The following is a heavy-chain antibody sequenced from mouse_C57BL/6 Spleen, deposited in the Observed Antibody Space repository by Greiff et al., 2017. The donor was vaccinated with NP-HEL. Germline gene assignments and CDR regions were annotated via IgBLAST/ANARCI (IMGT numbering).Heavy chain of an antibody. V-gene: IGHV1-4*01. D-gene: IGHD2-5*01. J-gene: IGHJ2*01. CDR3: AREMYSNYPFDY. CDR2: INPSSGYT. CDR1: GYTFTSYT. Sequence: VQLQQSGAELARPGASVKMSCKASGYTFTSYTMHWVKQRPGQGLEWIGYINPSSGYTKYNQKFKDKATLTADKSSSTAYMQLSSLTSEDSAVYYCAREMYSNYPFDYWGQGTTLTVSS.